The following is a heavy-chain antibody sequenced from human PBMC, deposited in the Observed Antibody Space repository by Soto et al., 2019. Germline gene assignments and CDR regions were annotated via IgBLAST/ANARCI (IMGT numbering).Heavy chain of an antibody. D-gene: IGHD3-10*01. CDR2: ISRTGNYI. V-gene: IGHV3-21*01. Sequence: EVQLVECGGGLVKPGGSLRLSCAASGFYFNSYSMNWVSQAPGNGMEWVSSISRTGNYIYYPDSVKGRFTIFRDNARSSLYLQLNSLRSEDTAVYYCADSGSGYTHDAFDIWGQGTMVNVSS. CDR1: GFYFNSYS. J-gene: IGHJ3*02. CDR3: ADSGSGYTHDAFDI.